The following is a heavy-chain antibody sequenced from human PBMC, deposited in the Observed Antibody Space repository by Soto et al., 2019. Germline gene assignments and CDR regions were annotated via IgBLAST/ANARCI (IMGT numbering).Heavy chain of an antibody. CDR1: GFTFSDYY. CDR2: ISSSSSYT. D-gene: IGHD6-13*01. CDR3: ARDTSSSFYYYGMDV. V-gene: IGHV3-11*06. J-gene: IGHJ6*02. Sequence: TGGSLRLSCAASGFTFSDYYMSWIRQAPGKGLEWVSYISSSSSYTNYADSVKGRFTISRDNAKNSLYLQMNSLRAEDTAVYYCARDTSSSFYYYGMDVWGQGTTVTVSS.